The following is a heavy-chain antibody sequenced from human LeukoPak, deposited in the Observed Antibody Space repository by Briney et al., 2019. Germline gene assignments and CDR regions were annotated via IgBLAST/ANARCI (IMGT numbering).Heavy chain of an antibody. CDR2: IYYSGST. D-gene: IGHD4-23*01. V-gene: IGHV4-39*07. CDR1: GGSISSSSYY. CDR3: AREGLGYGGTLNWFDP. J-gene: IGHJ5*02. Sequence: PSETLSLTCTVSGGSISSSSYYWGWIRQPPGKGLEWIGSIYYSGSTYYNPSLKSRVTISIDTSKNQFSLKVSSVTAADTAVYYCAREGLGYGGTLNWFDPWGQGTLVTVSS.